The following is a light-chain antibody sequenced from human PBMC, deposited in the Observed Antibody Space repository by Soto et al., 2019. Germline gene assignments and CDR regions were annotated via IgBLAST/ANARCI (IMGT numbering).Light chain of an antibody. CDR2: DNN. CDR1: SSNIGNNF. J-gene: IGLJ2*01. Sequence: QSVLTQPPSVSAAPGQTVTISCSGGSSNIGNNFVSWYQQLSGTAPKLLIYDNNKRPSGIPDRFSASRSATSATLAITGLQTGDGAVYYCGTWDTSLSGGLFGGGTKLTVL. V-gene: IGLV1-51*01. CDR3: GTWDTSLSGGL.